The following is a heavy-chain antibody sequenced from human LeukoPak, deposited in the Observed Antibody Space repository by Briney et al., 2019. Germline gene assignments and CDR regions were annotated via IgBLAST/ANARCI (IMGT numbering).Heavy chain of an antibody. Sequence: SETLSLTCTVSGYSISSGYYWGWIRQPPGKGLEWIGSIYHSGSTYYNPSLKSRVTISVDTSKNQFSLKLSSVTAADTAVYYCARERYYDSSGYYLPFDYWAREPWSPSPQ. CDR1: GYSISSGYY. CDR3: ARERYYDSSGYYLPFDY. V-gene: IGHV4-38-2*02. J-gene: IGHJ4*02. CDR2: IYHSGST. D-gene: IGHD3-22*01.